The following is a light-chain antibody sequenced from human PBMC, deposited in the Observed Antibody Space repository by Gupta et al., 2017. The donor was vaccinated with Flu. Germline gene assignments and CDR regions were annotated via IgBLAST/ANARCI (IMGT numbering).Light chain of an antibody. V-gene: IGLV1-36*01. CDR2: YDD. J-gene: IGLJ2*01. CDR1: TSNIGNND. CDR3: AVWDDSLNAVV. Sequence: QSVLTQPPSASEAPGQRFTISCSGSTSNIGNNDVHWCQQLPGKAPRLLIYYDDLLPSGVSDRFSGSKSGTSASLAISGLQSEGEAYYYCAVWDDSLNAVVFGGGTRLTVL.